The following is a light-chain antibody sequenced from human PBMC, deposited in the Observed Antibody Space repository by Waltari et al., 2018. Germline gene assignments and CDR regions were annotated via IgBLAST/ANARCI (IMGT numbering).Light chain of an antibody. V-gene: IGLV2-14*01. Sequence: HSALTQPASVSGSPGQSITISCTGTSSDIGVDNYCYWYQQYPGKAPKVIIYEVTKRPSGVSNRFSGSKSGNTASLTISGLQAEDEADYYCSSYSTISSPVQFGGGTTLTVL. CDR1: SSDIGVDNY. CDR2: EVT. J-gene: IGLJ2*01. CDR3: SSYSTISSPVQ.